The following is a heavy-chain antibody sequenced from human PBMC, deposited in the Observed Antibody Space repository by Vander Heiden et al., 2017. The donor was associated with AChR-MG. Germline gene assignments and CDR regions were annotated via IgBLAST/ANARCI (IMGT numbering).Heavy chain of an antibody. Sequence: QVQLQESGPRLVKPSETLSLTCTVSGGSISSYYWSWIRQPPGKGLEWIGYIYYSGSTNYNPSLKSRVTISVDTSKNQFSLKLSSVTAADTTVYYCASGPERGPAVGYYYYYYMDVWGKGTTVTVSS. CDR2: IYYSGST. CDR3: ASGPERGPAVGYYYYYYMDV. CDR1: GGSISSYY. J-gene: IGHJ6*03. V-gene: IGHV4-59*01.